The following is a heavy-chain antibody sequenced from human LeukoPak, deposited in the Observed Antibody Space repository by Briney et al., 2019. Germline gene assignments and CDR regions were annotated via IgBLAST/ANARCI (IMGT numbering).Heavy chain of an antibody. J-gene: IGHJ4*02. V-gene: IGHV4-38-2*02. CDR3: ARQLTGVWDYFDC. CDR2: TYHSGST. D-gene: IGHD3-9*01. CDR1: GYSISSGYY. Sequence: SETLSLTCTVSGYSISSGYYWGWIRQPPGKGLEWIGSTYHSGSTYYNPSLKSRVSISVDTSKNQFSLKVSSVTAAETAVYYCARQLTGVWDYFDCWGQGTLVTVSS.